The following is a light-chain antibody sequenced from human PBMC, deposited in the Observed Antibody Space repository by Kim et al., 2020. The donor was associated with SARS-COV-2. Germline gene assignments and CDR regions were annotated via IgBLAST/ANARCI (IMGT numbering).Light chain of an antibody. J-gene: IGKJ5*01. CDR2: LGS. V-gene: IGKV2-28*01. CDR3: RQDPESPIT. CDR1: QSLLHSNGYNY. Sequence: DIVMTQSPLSLPVTPGEPASISCRSSQSLLHSNGYNYLDWYLQKPGQSPQLLIYLGSNRASGVPDRFSGSGSGTDFTLRISRVEAEDFWVYYCRQDPESPITVGRGTRLDIK.